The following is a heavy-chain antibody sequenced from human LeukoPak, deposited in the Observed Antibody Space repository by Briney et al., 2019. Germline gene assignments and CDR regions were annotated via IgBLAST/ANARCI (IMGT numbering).Heavy chain of an antibody. D-gene: IGHD3-10*01. V-gene: IGHV3-53*01. J-gene: IGHJ4*02. CDR3: ARDSYSRD. CDR1: GFIVSSSY. Sequence: GGSLRLSCAASGFIVSSSYMSWVRQAPGKGLEWVSLIQTNENTYYADSVTGRFTISRDNSKNTLYLEMNSLGAEDTAVYYCARDSYSRDWGQGTLVTVSS. CDR2: IQTNENT.